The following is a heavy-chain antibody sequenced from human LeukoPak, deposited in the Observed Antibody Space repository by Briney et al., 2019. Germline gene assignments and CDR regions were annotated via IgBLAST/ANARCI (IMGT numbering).Heavy chain of an antibody. D-gene: IGHD5-18*01. CDR1: GFTFSSYA. CDR2: ISYNGDST. CDR3: VKGFQWIRERFDY. J-gene: IGHJ4*02. V-gene: IGHV3-64D*09. Sequence: PGGSLRLSCSASGFTFSSYAMYWVRQAPGKGLEYVSAISYNGDSTYYADSVKGRFTISRDNSKNTLYLQMSSLRAEDTAVYYCVKGFQWIRERFDYWGQGTPVTVSS.